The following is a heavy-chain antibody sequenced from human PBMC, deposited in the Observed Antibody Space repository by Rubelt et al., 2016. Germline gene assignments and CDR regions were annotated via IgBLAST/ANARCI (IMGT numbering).Heavy chain of an antibody. Sequence: VQLVESGGGVVQPGRSLRLSCAASGFTFSSHGMHWVRQAPGKGLEWVSSISSSSSYIYYADSVKGRFTISRDNAKNSLYLQMNSLRAEDTAVYYCARELSWGGVVGPAATYLDYWGQGTLVTVSS. V-gene: IGHV3-21*01. CDR1: GFTFSSHG. J-gene: IGHJ4*02. D-gene: IGHD2-2*01. CDR2: ISSSSSYI. CDR3: ARELSWGGVVGPAATYLDY.